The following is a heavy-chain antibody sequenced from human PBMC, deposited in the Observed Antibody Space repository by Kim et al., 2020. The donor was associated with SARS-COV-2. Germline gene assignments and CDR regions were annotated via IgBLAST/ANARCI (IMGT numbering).Heavy chain of an antibody. CDR2: FDPEDGET. D-gene: IGHD2-2*01. J-gene: IGHJ5*02. CDR3: ATAPSYCSSTSCHPNWFDP. CDR1: GYTLIELS. V-gene: IGHV1-24*01. Sequence: ASVNVSCKVSGYTLIELSMHWVRQAPGKGLEWMGGFDPEDGETIYAQKFQGRVTMTEDTSTDTAYMELSSLRSEDTAVYYCATAPSYCSSTSCHPNWFDPWGQGTLVTVSS.